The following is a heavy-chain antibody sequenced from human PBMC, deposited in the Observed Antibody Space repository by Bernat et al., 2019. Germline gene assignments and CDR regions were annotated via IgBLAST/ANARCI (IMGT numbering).Heavy chain of an antibody. Sequence: QVQLQESGPGLVKPSETLSLTCAVSGFSISNGYFWGWIRQPPGEGLEGIGSVFHSGTTYYNPSLKSRVTISVDTSQNQFSLKLNYVTAADTALYYCARGRGGTIFDSWGQGTLVTVSS. D-gene: IGHD3-10*01. V-gene: IGHV4-38-2*01. CDR3: ARGRGGTIFDS. J-gene: IGHJ4*02. CDR1: GFSISNGYF. CDR2: VFHSGTT.